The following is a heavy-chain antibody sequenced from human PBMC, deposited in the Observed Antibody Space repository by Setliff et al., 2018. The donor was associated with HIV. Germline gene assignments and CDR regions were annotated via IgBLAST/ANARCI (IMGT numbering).Heavy chain of an antibody. V-gene: IGHV3-30*02. J-gene: IGHJ4*02. CDR1: GFTFSNYA. D-gene: IGHD4-17*01. Sequence: GGSLRLSCAVSGFTFSNYAMHWVRQAPGKGLEWVAFIRYDGGNEYYGDSVKGRFTISRDNSNNTMYLQMKSLRPEDTAVYYCASATKPYGDWPSWGQGTLVTVSS. CDR2: IRYDGGNE. CDR3: ASATKPYGDWPS.